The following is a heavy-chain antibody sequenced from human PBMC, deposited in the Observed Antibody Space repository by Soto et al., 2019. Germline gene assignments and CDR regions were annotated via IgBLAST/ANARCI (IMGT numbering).Heavy chain of an antibody. CDR3: AKDMAYGGNSGPFDY. CDR1: GFTFDDYT. V-gene: IGHV3-43*01. J-gene: IGHJ4*02. CDR2: IFWDGSNT. D-gene: IGHD4-17*01. Sequence: EVQLVESGGVVVQPGGSLRLSCAASGFTFDDYTMHWVRQAPGKGLEWVSLIFWDGSNTHYADSVKGRFTISRDNRKNYLYLQMDRLRTEDTALYYCAKDMAYGGNSGPFDYWGQGTLVTVSS.